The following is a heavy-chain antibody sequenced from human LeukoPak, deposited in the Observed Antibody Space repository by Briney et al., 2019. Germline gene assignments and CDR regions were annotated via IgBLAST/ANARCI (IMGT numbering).Heavy chain of an antibody. CDR3: ARDYAGSPDY. V-gene: IGHV3-74*03. J-gene: IGHJ4*02. D-gene: IGHD3-10*01. CDR1: GFTFSTYW. CDR2: INGDGSTT. Sequence: QTGGPLRLSCTASGFTFSTYWINWVRQSPGKGLVWVALINGDGSTTTHADSVKGRFTISRDNAKNTAYLQMSSLRDEDTAVYFCARDYAGSPDYWGQGTLVTVSA.